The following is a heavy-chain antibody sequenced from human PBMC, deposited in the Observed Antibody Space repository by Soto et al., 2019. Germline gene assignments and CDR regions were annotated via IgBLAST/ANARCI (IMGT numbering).Heavy chain of an antibody. CDR1: GGSFSGYY. CDR3: ARGVDFWSGYYLNRHFDF. Sequence: QVQLQQWGAGLLKPSETLSLTCEVSGGSFSGYYWSWIRQPPGKGLEWIGELSHSGSTIYTPSLKSRVTILLDTSKNQFSLKLSYVTAADTAVYHCARGVDFWSGYYLNRHFDFWGQGTLVTVSS. D-gene: IGHD3-3*01. V-gene: IGHV4-34*01. J-gene: IGHJ4*02. CDR2: LSHSGST.